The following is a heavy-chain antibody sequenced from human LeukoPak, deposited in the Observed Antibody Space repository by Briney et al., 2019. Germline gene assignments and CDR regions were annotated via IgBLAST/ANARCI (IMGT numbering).Heavy chain of an antibody. CDR2: IGISSGNT. CDR1: GFHFSDYS. D-gene: IGHD1-1*01. V-gene: IGHV3-48*04. J-gene: IGHJ4*02. CDR3: ARDHNYAFDN. Sequence: QSGGSLRLSCTASGFHFSDYSMNWVRQAPGKGLEWISYIGISSGNTKYADSVKGRFTISADNARNSLYLQMNSLRVEDTAVYYCARDHNYAFDNWGQGTLVSVSS.